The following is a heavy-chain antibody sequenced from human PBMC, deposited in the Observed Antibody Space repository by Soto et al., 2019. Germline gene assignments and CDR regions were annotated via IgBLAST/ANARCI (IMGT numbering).Heavy chain of an antibody. CDR1: GGTFSSYT. J-gene: IGHJ4*02. Sequence: ASVKVSCKASGGTFSSYTISWVRQAPGQGLEWMGRIIPILGIANYAQKFQGRVTITADKSTSTAYMELSSLRSEDTAVYYCARESGSDYPRPNDYWGQGTLVTVSS. CDR3: ARESGSDYPRPNDY. D-gene: IGHD1-26*01. CDR2: IIPILGIA. V-gene: IGHV1-69*02.